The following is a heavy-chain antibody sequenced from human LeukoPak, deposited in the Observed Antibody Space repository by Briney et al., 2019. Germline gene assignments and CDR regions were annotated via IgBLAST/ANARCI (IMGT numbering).Heavy chain of an antibody. J-gene: IGHJ4*01. D-gene: IGHD6-6*01. CDR1: GFTFSSYG. CDR2: IRYDGVNK. Sequence: HPGGSLRLSCAATGFTFSSYGMHWVRQAPGRGLEWVAFIRYDGVNKYYADSVKGRFTISRDNSKNTLYLQMNSLRAEDTAVFYCAKDYIDSSSPIYYFDYWGQGALVTVSS. V-gene: IGHV3-30*02. CDR3: AKDYIDSSSPIYYFDY.